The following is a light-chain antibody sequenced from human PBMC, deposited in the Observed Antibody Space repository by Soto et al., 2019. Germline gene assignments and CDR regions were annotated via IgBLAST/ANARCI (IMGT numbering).Light chain of an antibody. Sequence: DIVMTQSPATLSVSPGEGATLSCRASQSVSSNLAWHQQKPGQAPRILMYDASTRATGISARFSGSGSGTEFTLTISSLQSEDFAVYYCQQYHNWPITFGQGTRLEIK. CDR1: QSVSSN. V-gene: IGKV3-15*01. CDR2: DAS. CDR3: QQYHNWPIT. J-gene: IGKJ5*01.